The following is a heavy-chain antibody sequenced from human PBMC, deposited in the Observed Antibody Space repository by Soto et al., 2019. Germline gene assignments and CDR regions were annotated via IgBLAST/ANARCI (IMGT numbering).Heavy chain of an antibody. CDR2: IKRDESDK. J-gene: IGHJ3*02. D-gene: IGHD6-19*01. Sequence: GSLRLSCVASGFTFNNYYMGWLRQAPGKGLEWVATIKRDESDKYYVDSVKGRFTISRDSAKNTLYLQMNSLRAEDTAVYYCARVRMAGDFDIWGQGTMVTVSS. CDR3: ARVRMAGDFDI. CDR1: GFTFNNYY. V-gene: IGHV3-7*01.